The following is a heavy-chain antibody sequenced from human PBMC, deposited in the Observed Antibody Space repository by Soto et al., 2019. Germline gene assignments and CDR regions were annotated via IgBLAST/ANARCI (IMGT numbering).Heavy chain of an antibody. V-gene: IGHV4-34*01. CDR3: ARGIGYCSSINCYSSRRLRFDS. Sequence: SATLSFTRAFYGGFYSGYNRTWIRQSPEKGLWWIGEVNHSGTTYYNPSLKARVTISVHTPTNQFSLKMSSVTAADTAVYYCARGIGYCSSINCYSSRRLRFDSWGHGTLVTV. CDR2: VNHSGTT. J-gene: IGHJ4*01. D-gene: IGHD2-2*01. CDR1: GGFYSGYN.